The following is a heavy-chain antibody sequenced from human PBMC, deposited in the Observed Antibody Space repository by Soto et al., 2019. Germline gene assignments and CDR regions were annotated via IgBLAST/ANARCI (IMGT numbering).Heavy chain of an antibody. CDR1: GFTFSSYG. CDR3: ANSGYCSSTSCHDAFDI. V-gene: IGHV3-30*18. D-gene: IGHD2-2*01. Sequence: GGSLRLSCAASGFTFSSYGMHWVRQAPGKGLEWVAVISYDGSNKYYADSVKGRFTISRDNSKNTLYLQMNSLRAEDTAVYYCANSGYCSSTSCHDAFDIWGQGTMVTVSS. J-gene: IGHJ3*02. CDR2: ISYDGSNK.